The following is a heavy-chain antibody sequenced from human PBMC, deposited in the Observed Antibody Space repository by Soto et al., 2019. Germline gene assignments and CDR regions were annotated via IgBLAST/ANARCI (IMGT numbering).Heavy chain of an antibody. CDR3: ARSSVGGSGSYPFDY. V-gene: IGHV4-59*08. CDR2: IYYSGST. Sequence: TSETLSLTCTVSGGSISSYYWSWIRQPPGKGLEWIGYIYYSGSTNYNPSLKSRVTISVDTSKNQFSLKLSSVTAADTAVYYCARSSVGGSGSYPFDYWGQGTLVTVSS. J-gene: IGHJ4*02. D-gene: IGHD3-10*01. CDR1: GGSISSYY.